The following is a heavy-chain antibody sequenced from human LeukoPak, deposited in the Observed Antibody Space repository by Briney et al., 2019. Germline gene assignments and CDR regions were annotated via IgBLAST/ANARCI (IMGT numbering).Heavy chain of an antibody. CDR2: IYTSGST. CDR3: ARTTYYDFWSGYQATDAFDI. D-gene: IGHD3-3*01. CDR1: GGSISSYY. V-gene: IGHV4-4*07. Sequence: PSETLSLTCTVSGGSISSYYWSWIRQPAGKGLEWIGRIYTSGSTNYNPSLKSRVTISVDTSKNQFSLKLSSVTAADTAVYYCARTTYYDFWSGYQATDAFDIWGQGTMVTVSS. J-gene: IGHJ3*02.